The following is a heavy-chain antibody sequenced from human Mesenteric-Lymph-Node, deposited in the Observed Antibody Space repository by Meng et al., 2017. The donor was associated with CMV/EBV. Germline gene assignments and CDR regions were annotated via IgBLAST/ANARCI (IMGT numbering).Heavy chain of an antibody. Sequence: SGVTFSSYAMSWVRQAPGKGLEWVSGISGSGGRTYHADSVKGRFTISRDNSKNTLYLQMNSLRAEDTAVYYCAKGGPVAPDPRYFQHWGQGTLVTVSS. J-gene: IGHJ1*01. V-gene: IGHV3-23*01. CDR1: GVTFSSYA. D-gene: IGHD1-14*01. CDR2: ISGSGGRT. CDR3: AKGGPVAPDPRYFQH.